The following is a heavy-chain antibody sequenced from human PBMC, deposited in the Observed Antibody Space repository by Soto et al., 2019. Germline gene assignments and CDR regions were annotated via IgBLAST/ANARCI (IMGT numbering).Heavy chain of an antibody. J-gene: IGHJ3*02. D-gene: IGHD3-16*01. CDR3: ATTATVWAHDAFXI. Sequence: ASVKGSCKVSGYTLTELSMHWVRQAPGKGLEWMGGFDPEDGETIYAQRFQGRVTMTEDTSTDTAYMELSSLRSEDTAVYYCATTATVWAHDAFXIWGQGTMVXVSS. V-gene: IGHV1-24*01. CDR1: GYTLTELS. CDR2: FDPEDGET.